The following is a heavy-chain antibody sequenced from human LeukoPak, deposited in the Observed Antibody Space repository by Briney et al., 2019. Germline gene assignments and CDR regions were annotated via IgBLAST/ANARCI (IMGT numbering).Heavy chain of an antibody. V-gene: IGHV3-23*01. J-gene: IGHJ4*02. D-gene: IGHD6-19*01. CDR2: ISASGASP. Sequence: PGGSLRLSCAASGFTFNSDAMSWVRQAPGKGLEWVSVISASGASPYYADSVKGRSTISRDNSKNTLYLQMNSLRAEDTAVYYCAKRAVAGTYYFDYWGQGTLVTVSS. CDR3: AKRAVAGTYYFDY. CDR1: GFTFNSDA.